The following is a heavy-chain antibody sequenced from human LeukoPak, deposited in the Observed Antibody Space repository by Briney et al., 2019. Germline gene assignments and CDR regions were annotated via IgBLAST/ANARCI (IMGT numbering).Heavy chain of an antibody. D-gene: IGHD5-18*01. J-gene: IGHJ1*01. V-gene: IGHV3-33*03. CDR3: ARAGYSMDTEYFQH. Sequence: GGSLRLSCAASGFTFSSFGMHWVRQAPGKGLEWVAVIWYDASNKYYADSVKGRFTISRDNAKSSLYLQMNSLRAEDTAVYYCARAGYSMDTEYFQHWGQGTLVTVSS. CDR2: IWYDASNK. CDR1: GFTFSSFG.